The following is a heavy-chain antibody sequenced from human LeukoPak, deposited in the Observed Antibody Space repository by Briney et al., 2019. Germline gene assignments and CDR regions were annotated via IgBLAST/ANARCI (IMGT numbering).Heavy chain of an antibody. D-gene: IGHD3-9*01. CDR1: GGSMNSYY. J-gene: IGHJ4*02. Sequence: SETLSLTCSVSGGSMNSYYWSWIRQSPGKGLEWMGHIYYSGSTNYSPSLKSRVHISEDTSKNQFSKKLSSVTAADTAVYYCARHVWLQPFDYWGQGTLVSVSS. CDR3: ARHVWLQPFDY. CDR2: IYYSGST. V-gene: IGHV4-59*08.